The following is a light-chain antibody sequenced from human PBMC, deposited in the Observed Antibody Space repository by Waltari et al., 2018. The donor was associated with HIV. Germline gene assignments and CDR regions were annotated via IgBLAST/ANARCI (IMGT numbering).Light chain of an antibody. CDR1: DKNVGHEG. V-gene: IGLV10-54*01. CDR2: RGG. CDR3: SAWDSSLSEWV. Sequence: AGLTQPSSVSKGLGQNVTLTCTGNDKNVGHEGAGWLLRHEGHPPEVLSYRGGARHAGISQKYYASVSGNTASLTITGLQVDDEAVYYCSAWDSSLSEWVFGGGTKLTVL. J-gene: IGLJ3*02.